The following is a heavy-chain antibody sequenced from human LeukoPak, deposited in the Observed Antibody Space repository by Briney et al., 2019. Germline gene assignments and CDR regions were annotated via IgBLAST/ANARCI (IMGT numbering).Heavy chain of an antibody. Sequence: SQTLSLTCTVSGGSISGGGYYWNWIRQHPGKGLEWIGHINYSGYSNYNPFLRSRVTMSVDTSRNRFSLKLTSVSAADTAVYYCVREVLSMIGVGYFDSWGQGTLVTVSS. CDR1: GGSISGGGYY. D-gene: IGHD3-22*01. J-gene: IGHJ4*02. V-gene: IGHV4-31*03. CDR3: VREVLSMIGVGYFDS. CDR2: INYSGYS.